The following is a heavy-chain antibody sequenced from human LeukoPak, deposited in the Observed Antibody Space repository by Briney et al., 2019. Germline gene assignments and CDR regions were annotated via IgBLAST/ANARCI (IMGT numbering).Heavy chain of an antibody. Sequence: GGSLRLSCVTSGFTFSSYAMSWVRQAPGKGLEWVANINQNGGEKYYVDSVKGRFTISRDNGKNSLYLQMNSLRAEDTAVYYCARYRHLGYWGQGTLVTVSS. J-gene: IGHJ4*02. CDR3: ARYRHLGY. V-gene: IGHV3-7*01. CDR2: INQNGGEK. CDR1: GFTFSSYA.